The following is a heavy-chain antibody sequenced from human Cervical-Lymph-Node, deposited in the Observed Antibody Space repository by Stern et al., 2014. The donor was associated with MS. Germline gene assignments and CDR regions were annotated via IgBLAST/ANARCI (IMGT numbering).Heavy chain of an antibody. CDR1: GFTIDDYG. CDR2: SNSNSGRT. CDR3: GVDCMPETTGLCY. D-gene: IGHD1-7*01. J-gene: IGHJ4*02. Sequence: EVQLEESGGGLVQPGRSLKVSCVVSGFTIDDYGMYLVRQAPGKGLEWGSFSNSNSGRTAYADSVEGRFTISRDNAKNSLYLQMNSLRPEDTALYYCGVDCMPETTGLCYWGQGTLVTVSS. V-gene: IGHV3-9*01.